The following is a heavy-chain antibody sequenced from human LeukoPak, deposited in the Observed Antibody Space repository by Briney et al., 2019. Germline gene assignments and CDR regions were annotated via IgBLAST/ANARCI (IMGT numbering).Heavy chain of an antibody. J-gene: IGHJ4*02. D-gene: IGHD3-16*02. Sequence: ASVKVSCKASGYTFTSYGISWVRQAPGQGLEWMGWISAYNGNTNYAQKLQGRVTMTTDTSTSTAYMELRSLRSDDTAVYYCARDHTYYDYIWWSYRSITFDYWGQGTLVTVSS. CDR3: ARDHTYYDYIWWSYRSITFDY. CDR1: GYTFTSYG. CDR2: ISAYNGNT. V-gene: IGHV1-18*01.